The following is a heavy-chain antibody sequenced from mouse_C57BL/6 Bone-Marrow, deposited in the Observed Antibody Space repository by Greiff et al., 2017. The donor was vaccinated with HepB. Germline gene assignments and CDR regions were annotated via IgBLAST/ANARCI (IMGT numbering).Heavy chain of an antibody. CDR2: INPSSGYT. V-gene: IGHV1-4*01. Sequence: VQLVESGAELARPGASVKMSCKASGYTFTSYTMHWVKQRPGQGLEWIGYINPSSGYTKYNQKFKDKATLTADKSSSTAYMQLSSLTSEDSAVYYCAKEYDYDGAWFAYWGQGTLVTVSA. J-gene: IGHJ3*01. CDR3: AKEYDYDGAWFAY. D-gene: IGHD2-4*01. CDR1: GYTFTSYT.